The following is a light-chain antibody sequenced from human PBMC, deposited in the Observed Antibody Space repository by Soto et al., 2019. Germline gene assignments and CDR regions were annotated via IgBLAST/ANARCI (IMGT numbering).Light chain of an antibody. CDR1: QSVSSN. Sequence: EIVMTQSPATLSVSPGERATLSCRASQSVSSNLAWYQQKPGQAPRLLIYDASNRATGIPARFSGSGSGTDFTLTISSVEPEDFAVYYCQQRRNWPPITFGQGTRLEIK. J-gene: IGKJ5*01. CDR2: DAS. CDR3: QQRRNWPPIT. V-gene: IGKV3-11*01.